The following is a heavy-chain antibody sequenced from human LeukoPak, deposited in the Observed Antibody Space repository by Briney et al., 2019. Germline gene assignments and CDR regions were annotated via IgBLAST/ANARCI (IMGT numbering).Heavy chain of an antibody. J-gene: IGHJ1*01. Sequence: GASVKVSCNASGYTFTGYYMHWVRQAPGQGLEWVGRINPNNGGTNYAQKTQGTVTMIRDTSISTAYMELSRLRSDDTAVYYCARVYYCGSGSYSAGAKYFQDWGQGTLVTVAS. D-gene: IGHD3-10*01. CDR2: INPNNGGT. CDR1: GYTFTGYY. CDR3: ARVYYCGSGSYSAGAKYFQD. V-gene: IGHV1-2*06.